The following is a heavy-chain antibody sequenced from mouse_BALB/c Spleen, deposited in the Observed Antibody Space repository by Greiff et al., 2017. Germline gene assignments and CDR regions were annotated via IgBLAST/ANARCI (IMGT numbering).Heavy chain of an antibody. V-gene: IGHV5-17*02. Sequence: DVHLVESGGGLVQPGGSRKLSCAASGFTFSSFGMHWVRQAPEKGLEWVAYISSGSSTIYYADTVKGRFTISRDNPKNTLFLQMTSLRSEDTAMYYCARNGGSSYGAMDYWGQGTSVTVSS. J-gene: IGHJ4*01. CDR2: ISSGSSTI. CDR3: ARNGGSSYGAMDY. CDR1: GFTFSSFG. D-gene: IGHD1-1*01.